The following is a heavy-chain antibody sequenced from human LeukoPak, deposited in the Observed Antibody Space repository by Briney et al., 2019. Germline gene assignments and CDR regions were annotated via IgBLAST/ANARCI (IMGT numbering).Heavy chain of an antibody. J-gene: IGHJ3*02. V-gene: IGHV1-18*01. CDR3: ARDQSIVGATEAAFDI. CDR2: ISAYNGNT. D-gene: IGHD1-26*01. CDR1: GYTFTSYG. Sequence: ASVKVSCKASGYTFTSYGISWVRQAPGQGLEWMGWISAYNGNTNYAQKLQGRVTMTTDTSTSTAYMELGSLRSDDTAVYYCARDQSIVGATEAAFDIWGQGTMVTVSS.